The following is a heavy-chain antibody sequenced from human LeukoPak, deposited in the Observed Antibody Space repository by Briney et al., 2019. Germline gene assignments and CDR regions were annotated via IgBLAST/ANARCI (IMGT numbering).Heavy chain of an antibody. J-gene: IGHJ4*02. CDR1: GFTVSNNY. CDR3: ARDYYDSSGYSYFDY. CDR2: IYSGGTT. Sequence: QTGGSLRLSCAASGFTVSNNYMNWVRQAPGKGLEWVSVIYSGGTTYYADSVKGRFTISRDNFKNTVYLQMNSLRAEDTAVYYCARDYYDSSGYSYFDYWGQGTLVTVSS. V-gene: IGHV3-53*01. D-gene: IGHD3-22*01.